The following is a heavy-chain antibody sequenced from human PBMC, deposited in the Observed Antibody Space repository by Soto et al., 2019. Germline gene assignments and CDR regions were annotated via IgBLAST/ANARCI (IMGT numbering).Heavy chain of an antibody. CDR2: VSGSCGIT. Sequence: EVQLLESGGGLVQPGGSVRLSCASSGFTFRSYVMSWVRQAPGKGLEWVAAVSGSCGITYSADSVHGRFTISRDNSKSKLYLQMNSLRAEDTAVYFCAQRGRYAGYDFPFDYWGQGTLVTVSS. CDR3: AQRGRYAGYDFPFDY. CDR1: GFTFRSYV. J-gene: IGHJ4*02. D-gene: IGHD5-12*01. V-gene: IGHV3-23*01.